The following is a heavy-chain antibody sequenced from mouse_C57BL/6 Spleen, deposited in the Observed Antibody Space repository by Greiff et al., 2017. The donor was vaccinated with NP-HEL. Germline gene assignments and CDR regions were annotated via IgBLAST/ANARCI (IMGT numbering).Heavy chain of an antibody. Sequence: VQLQQPGAELVKPGASVKMSCKASGYTFTSYWITWVKQRPGQGLEWIGDIYPGSGSTNYNEKFKSKATLTVDTSSSTAYMQLSSLTSEDSAVYYCARGATTVVANFDYWGQGTTLTVSS. CDR2: IYPGSGST. J-gene: IGHJ2*01. CDR3: ARGATTVVANFDY. D-gene: IGHD1-1*01. CDR1: GYTFTSYW. V-gene: IGHV1-55*01.